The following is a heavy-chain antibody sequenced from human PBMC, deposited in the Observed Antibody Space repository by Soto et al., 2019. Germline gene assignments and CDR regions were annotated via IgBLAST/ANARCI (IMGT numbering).Heavy chain of an antibody. D-gene: IGHD2-21*02. CDR1: GFSFNTSG. CDR3: ATKVRVTNYLYYGMDV. V-gene: IGHV3-30*03. CDR2: IAFDGSQE. Sequence: GGSLRLSCAASGFSFNTSGMHWVRQAPGKGLERVAVIAFDGSQEFYGDSVRGRFTISRDNSKNTLFLQMKSLTPEDTAVYYCATKVRVTNYLYYGMDVWGQGTTVTVSS. J-gene: IGHJ6*02.